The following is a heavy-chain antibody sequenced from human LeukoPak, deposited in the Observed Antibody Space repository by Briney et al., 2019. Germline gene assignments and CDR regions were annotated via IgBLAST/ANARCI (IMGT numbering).Heavy chain of an antibody. CDR1: GGSFSGYY. Sequence: SETLSLTCAVYGGSFSGYYWSWIRQPPGKGLEWIGEINHSGSTNYNPSLKSRVTISVDTSKNQFSLKLSSVTAADTAVYYCARSGSSSWHHDAFDIWGQGTMATVSS. J-gene: IGHJ3*02. CDR2: INHSGST. D-gene: IGHD6-13*01. CDR3: ARSGSSSWHHDAFDI. V-gene: IGHV4-34*01.